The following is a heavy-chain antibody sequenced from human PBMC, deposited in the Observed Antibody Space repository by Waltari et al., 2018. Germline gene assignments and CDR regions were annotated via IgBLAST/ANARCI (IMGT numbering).Heavy chain of an antibody. CDR2: VHGSGRT. V-gene: IGHV4-4*02. CDR3: ARDRGRGLYLDT. CDR1: GDSVSSSYL. J-gene: IGHJ5*02. D-gene: IGHD2-15*01. Sequence: QLQLQESGPGLVKPSGTVSLSCAVSGDSVSSSYLWNWVRQSPQRGLEWIGQVHGSGRTNYNPSFASRVTVSLDTSKNLFSLKVTSATAADTVVYYCARDRGRGLYLDTWGPGTLVTVSP.